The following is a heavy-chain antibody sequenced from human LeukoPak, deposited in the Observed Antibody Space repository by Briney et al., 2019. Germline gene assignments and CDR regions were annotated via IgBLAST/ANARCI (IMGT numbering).Heavy chain of an antibody. V-gene: IGHV4-34*01. J-gene: IGHJ4*02. CDR1: GGSFSGYY. CDR3: ARRDGSGSYYY. Sequence: PSETLSLTCAVYGGSFSGYYWSWIRQPPGKGPEWIGEINHSGSTNYNPSLKSRVTISVDTSKNQFSLKLSSVTAADTAVYYCARRDGSGSYYYWGQGTLVTVSS. D-gene: IGHD3-10*01. CDR2: INHSGST.